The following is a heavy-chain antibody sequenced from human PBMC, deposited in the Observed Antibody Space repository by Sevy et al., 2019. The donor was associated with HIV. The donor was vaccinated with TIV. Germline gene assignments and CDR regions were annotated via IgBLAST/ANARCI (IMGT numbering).Heavy chain of an antibody. CDR1: GYSFANYW. D-gene: IGHD5-12*01. CDR2: IYPGDSDT. V-gene: IGHV5-51*01. J-gene: IGHJ3*02. CDR3: ARVIVATTYPIRVHESDI. Sequence: GESLKISCKGSGYSFANYWIGWVRQMPGKGLEWMGMIYPGDSDTRYSPSFQGQVSISADKSISTAYLQWTSLKASDTAMYYCARVIVATTYPIRVHESDIWGQGTMVTVSS.